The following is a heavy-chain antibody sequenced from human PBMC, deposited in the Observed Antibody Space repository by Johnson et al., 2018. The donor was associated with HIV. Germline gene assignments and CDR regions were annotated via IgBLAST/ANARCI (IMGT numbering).Heavy chain of an antibody. CDR3: ARARYDYVWGSYRFDAFDI. J-gene: IGHJ3*02. Sequence: VQLVESGGGLVQPGGSLRLSCAASGFTFSGYWMTWVRQAPGKVLEWVANIKEDGSEQYYVDSVKGRFTISSDNAKNSLYLQMNTLRAEDTAVYYCARARYDYVWGSYRFDAFDIWGQGTMVTVSS. V-gene: IGHV3-7*01. CDR1: GFTFSGYW. CDR2: IKEDGSEQ. D-gene: IGHD3-16*02.